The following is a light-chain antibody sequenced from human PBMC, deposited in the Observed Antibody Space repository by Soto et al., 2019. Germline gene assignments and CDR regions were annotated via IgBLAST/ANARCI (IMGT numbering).Light chain of an antibody. J-gene: IGKJ1*01. V-gene: IGKV3-15*01. CDR2: GAS. Sequence: EIVMTQSPATLSVSPGERATLSCRASQSVSSNLAWYQQKPGQAPRLLIYGASTRATGIPARFSGSGSGTEFTLTISSLQPDDFATYYCQRYHEYWFGQGTKVDIK. CDR3: QRYHEYW. CDR1: QSVSSN.